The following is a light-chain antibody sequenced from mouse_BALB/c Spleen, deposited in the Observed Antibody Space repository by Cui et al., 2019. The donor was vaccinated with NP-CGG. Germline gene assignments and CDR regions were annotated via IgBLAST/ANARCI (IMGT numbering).Light chain of an antibody. CDR2: GTN. Sequence: QAVLTQESELTTSPGETVTLTCRSSTGAVTTSNYANWVQEKPDHLFTGLIGGTNNRAPGVPARFSGSLIGDKAALTVTGAQTEDEAIYFCVLWYSNHWVFGGGTKLTVL. J-gene: IGLJ1*01. CDR1: TGAVTTSNY. V-gene: IGLV1*01. CDR3: VLWYSNHWV.